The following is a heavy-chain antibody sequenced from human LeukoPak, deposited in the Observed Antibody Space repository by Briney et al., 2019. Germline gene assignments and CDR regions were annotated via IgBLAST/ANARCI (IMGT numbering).Heavy chain of an antibody. V-gene: IGHV3-48*03. J-gene: IGHJ2*01. D-gene: IGHD3-10*02. CDR1: GFTFSSYE. CDR2: ISSSGSSI. Sequence: GGSLRLSCAASGFTFSSYEMNWVRQAPGKGLEWVSYISSSGSSIYYADFVEGRFTISRDNAKNSLYLQMNSLRAGDTALYYCARDDVLSLGISFDLWGRGTLVTVSS. CDR3: ARDDVLSLGISFDL.